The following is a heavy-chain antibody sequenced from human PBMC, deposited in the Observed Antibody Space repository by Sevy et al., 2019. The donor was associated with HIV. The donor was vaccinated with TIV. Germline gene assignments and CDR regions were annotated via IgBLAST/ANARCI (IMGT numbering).Heavy chain of an antibody. J-gene: IGHJ6*03. CDR3: ARFSSAESTVTKYYYYYYYMDV. CDR2: IKQDGSEK. CDR1: GFTFSSYW. V-gene: IGHV3-7*01. Sequence: GESLKISCAASGFTFSSYWMSWVRQAPGKGLEWVANIKQDGSEKYYVDSVKGRFTISRDNAKNSLYLQMNSLRAEDTAVYYCARFSSAESTVTKYYYYYYYMDVWGKGTTVTVSS. D-gene: IGHD4-17*01.